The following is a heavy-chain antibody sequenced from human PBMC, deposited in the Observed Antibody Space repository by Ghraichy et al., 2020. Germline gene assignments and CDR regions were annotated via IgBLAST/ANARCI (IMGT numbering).Heavy chain of an antibody. J-gene: IGHJ6*02. V-gene: IGHV4-59*01. CDR1: GGSISSYY. D-gene: IGHD3-9*01. CDR2: IYYSGST. Sequence: LNISCTVSGGSISSYYWSWIRQPPGKGLEWIGYIYYSGSTNYNPSLKSRVTISVDTSKNQFSLKLSSVTAADTAVYYCARVVGYFDWLTTYYYYGMDVWGQGTTVTVSS. CDR3: ARVVGYFDWLTTYYYYGMDV.